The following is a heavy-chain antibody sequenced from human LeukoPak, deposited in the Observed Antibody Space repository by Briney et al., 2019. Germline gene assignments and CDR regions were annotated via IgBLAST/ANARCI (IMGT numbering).Heavy chain of an antibody. CDR1: GFTFGDYA. J-gene: IGHJ4*02. D-gene: IGHD3-9*01. V-gene: IGHV3-49*03. CDR3: ARDQTGLNDILTGDPDY. CDR2: IRSKAYGGTT. Sequence: GGSLRLSCTASGFTFGDYAMSWFLQAPGKGLEWVGFIRSKAYGGTTEYAASVKGRFTISRDDSKSIAYLQMNSLKTEDTAVYYCARDQTGLNDILTGDPDYWGQGTLVTVSS.